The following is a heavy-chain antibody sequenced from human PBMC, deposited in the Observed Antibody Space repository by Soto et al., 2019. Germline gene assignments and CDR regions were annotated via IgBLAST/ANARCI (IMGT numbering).Heavy chain of an antibody. CDR2: ISSNGVGT. V-gene: IGHV3-64*01. D-gene: IGHD6-6*01. J-gene: IGHJ6*03. Sequence: EVQLAESGGGLAQPGGSLRLSCAASGFTLSGYAMDWVRQAPGKGLEYVSGISSNGVGTYYANSVQRRFTISRDNSKNTVYLQMGSLRPEDMAVYYCARRARTDFYYMDVWGKGTTVTVS. CDR3: ARRARTDFYYMDV. CDR1: GFTLSGYA.